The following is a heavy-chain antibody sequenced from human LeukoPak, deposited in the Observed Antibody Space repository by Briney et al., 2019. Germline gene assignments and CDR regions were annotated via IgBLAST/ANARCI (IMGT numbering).Heavy chain of an antibody. J-gene: IGHJ3*02. D-gene: IGHD3-16*02. CDR2: INPNSGGT. CDR3: ARKYYDYVWGSYPGTGAFDI. V-gene: IGHV1-2*02. CDR1: GYTFTGYY. Sequence: GASVKVSCKASGYTFTGYYMHWVRQAPGQGLEWMGWINPNSGGTNYAQKFQGRVTMTRDMSTSTVYMELSSLRSEDTAVYYCARKYYDYVWGSYPGTGAFDIWGQGTMVTVSS.